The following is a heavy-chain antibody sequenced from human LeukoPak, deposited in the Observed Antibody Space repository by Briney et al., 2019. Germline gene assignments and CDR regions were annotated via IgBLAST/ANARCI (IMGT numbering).Heavy chain of an antibody. CDR1: GYTFTGYY. CDR3: AREMGFGQLLFDY. V-gene: IGHV1-2*02. J-gene: IGHJ4*02. CDR2: INPNSGGT. Sequence: GASVKASCKPSGYTFTGYYMHWVRQAPGQGLEWMGWINPNSGGTNYAQKFQGRITMTRDTSVSTLYMELNSLRSDDTAVYYCAREMGFGQLLFDYWGQGTLVTVSS. D-gene: IGHD3-10*01.